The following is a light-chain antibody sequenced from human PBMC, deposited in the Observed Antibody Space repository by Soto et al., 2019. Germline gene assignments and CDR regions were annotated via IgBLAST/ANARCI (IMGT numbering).Light chain of an antibody. V-gene: IGKV3-15*01. CDR1: QTVSSN. CDR2: DAS. Sequence: EIVMTQSPATLSVSPGEGATLSCRASQTVSSNLAWYQQKPGQAPRLLIYDASTRATGIPARFSGSGSGTEFTRTISSLQSEDFAVYYCQQYNNWPPWTFGQGTKVEIK. CDR3: QQYNNWPPWT. J-gene: IGKJ1*01.